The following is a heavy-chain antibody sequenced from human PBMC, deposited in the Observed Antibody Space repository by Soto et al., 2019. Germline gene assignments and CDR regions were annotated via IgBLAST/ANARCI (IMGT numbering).Heavy chain of an antibody. Sequence: EVQLVESGGGLIQPGGSLRLSCAVSGFTVSNNYMSWVRQAPGKGLEGVSVIYSGGYTAYGDSVKGRFTISRDNSKNTLSLKTTPVGAGNPALFSCANHPGGGGYWGQGTLVTVSS. CDR1: GFTVSNNY. J-gene: IGHJ4*02. CDR3: ANHPGGGGY. V-gene: IGHV3-53*01. CDR2: IYSGGYT. D-gene: IGHD3-10*01.